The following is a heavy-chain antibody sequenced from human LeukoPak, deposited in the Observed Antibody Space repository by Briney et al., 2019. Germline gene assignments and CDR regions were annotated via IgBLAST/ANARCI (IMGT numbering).Heavy chain of an antibody. CDR1: GGSFSGYY. D-gene: IGHD3-10*01. V-gene: IGHV4-34*01. CDR3: ARQGSGSYNPADY. J-gene: IGHJ4*02. CDR2: INHSGST. Sequence: SETLSLTCAVYGGSFSGYYWSWIRQPPGKGLEWIGEINHSGSTNYNPSLKSRVTISVDTSKNQFSLKLSSVTAADTAVYYCARQGSGSYNPADYWGQGTLVTVSS.